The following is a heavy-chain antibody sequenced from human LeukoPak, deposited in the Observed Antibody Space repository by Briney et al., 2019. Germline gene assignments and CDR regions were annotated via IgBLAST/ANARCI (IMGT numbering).Heavy chain of an antibody. D-gene: IGHD6-13*01. CDR3: ARDSGAAAGSFRD. J-gene: IGHJ4*02. CDR1: GFTFSSYA. CDR2: ISYDGSNK. Sequence: GGSLRLSCAASGFTFSSYAMHWVRQAPGKGLEWVTVISYDGSNKYYADSVKGRFTISRDNSKNTLYLQMNSLRAEDTAVYYCARDSGAAAGSFRDWGQGTLVTVSS. V-gene: IGHV3-30*04.